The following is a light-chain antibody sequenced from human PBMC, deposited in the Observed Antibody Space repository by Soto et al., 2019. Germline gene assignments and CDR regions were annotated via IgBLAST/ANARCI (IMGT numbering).Light chain of an antibody. Sequence: EIVMTQSPATLSVSPGERATLSCRASQSVSSNLAWYQQKPGQAPRLLIYGASTRATGIPARFSGSGSGTDFTLTISSLQPEDFATYYCQQFNSYLLTFGQGTRLEIK. V-gene: IGKV3-15*01. CDR1: QSVSSN. J-gene: IGKJ5*01. CDR3: QQFNSYLLT. CDR2: GAS.